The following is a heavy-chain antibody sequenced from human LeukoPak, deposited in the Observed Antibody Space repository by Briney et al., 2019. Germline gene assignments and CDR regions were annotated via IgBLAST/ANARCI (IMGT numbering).Heavy chain of an antibody. CDR3: ARDRRGGYSYGLNDY. V-gene: IGHV3-48*03. D-gene: IGHD5-18*01. Sequence: PGGSLRLSCAASGFTFSSYEMNWVRQAPGKGLEWVSYISSSGSTIYYADSVKGRFTISRDNAKNSLYLQMNSLRAEDTAVYYCARDRRGGYSYGLNDYWGQGTLVTVSS. CDR1: GFTFSSYE. J-gene: IGHJ4*02. CDR2: ISSSGSTI.